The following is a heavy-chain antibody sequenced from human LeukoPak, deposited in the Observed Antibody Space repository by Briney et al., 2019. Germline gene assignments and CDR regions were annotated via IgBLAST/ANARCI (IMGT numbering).Heavy chain of an antibody. D-gene: IGHD3-3*01. CDR1: GGSFSGYY. CDR2: INHSGST. Sequence: TPSETLSLTCAVYGGSFSGYYWSWIRQPPGKGLEWIGEINHSGSTNYNPSLKSRVTISVDTSKNQFSLKLSSVTAADTAVYYCARGGPLLFTIFGVVTTNYFDYWGQGTLVTVSS. V-gene: IGHV4-34*01. J-gene: IGHJ4*02. CDR3: ARGGPLLFTIFGVVTTNYFDY.